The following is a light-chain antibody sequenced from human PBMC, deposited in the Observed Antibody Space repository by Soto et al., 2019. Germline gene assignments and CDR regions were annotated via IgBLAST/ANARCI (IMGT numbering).Light chain of an antibody. V-gene: IGKV1-12*01. Sequence: DIQMTQSPSTLSASVGDRVTITCWASQGISSWLAWYQQKPGKAPKLLIYAASTLQSGVPSRFSGSGSGTDFTLTVSGLQSEDFATYYCQQHYSFPRTFGRGTKVDIK. CDR1: QGISSW. CDR2: AAS. CDR3: QQHYSFPRT. J-gene: IGKJ4*01.